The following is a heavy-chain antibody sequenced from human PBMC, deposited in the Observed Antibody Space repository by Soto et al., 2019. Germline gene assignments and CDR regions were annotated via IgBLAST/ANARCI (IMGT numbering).Heavy chain of an antibody. Sequence: EVQLVESGGGLVQPGRSLRLSCAASGFTFDDYAMHWVRQAPGKGLEWVSGISWNSGSIGYADSVKGRFTISRDNAKNSLYLQMNSLRAEDTALYYCAKGAYGDRGPFDYWGQGTLVTVSS. CDR3: AKGAYGDRGPFDY. J-gene: IGHJ4*02. CDR2: ISWNSGSI. D-gene: IGHD4-17*01. CDR1: GFTFDDYA. V-gene: IGHV3-9*01.